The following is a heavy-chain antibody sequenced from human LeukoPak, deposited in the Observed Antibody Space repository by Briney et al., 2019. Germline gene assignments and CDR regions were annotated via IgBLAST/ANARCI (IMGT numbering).Heavy chain of an antibody. D-gene: IGHD3-22*01. CDR3: ARGEREGYYDSSGYYYSNWFDP. V-gene: IGHV1-69*13. CDR1: GGTFSSYA. Sequence: GASVKVSCKASGGTFSSYAISWVRQAPGQGLEWMGGIIPIFGTANYAQKFQGRVTITADESTSTAYMELSSLRSEDTAVYYCARGEREGYYDSSGYYYSNWFDPWGQGTLVTVSS. CDR2: IIPIFGTA. J-gene: IGHJ5*02.